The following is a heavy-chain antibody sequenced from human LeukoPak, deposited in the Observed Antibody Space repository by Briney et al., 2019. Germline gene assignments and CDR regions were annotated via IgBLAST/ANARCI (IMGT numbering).Heavy chain of an antibody. CDR1: GGSINKYY. J-gene: IGHJ4*02. CDR3: VADYYGSGSYGMNFDY. V-gene: IGHV4-59*01. CDR2: IYYSGGST. D-gene: IGHD3-10*01. Sequence: SETLSLTCIVSGGSINKYYWNWIRQTPGKGLEWIGNIYYSGGSTNYNPSLKSRVTISVDTSKKQFSLRLSSVTAEDTAVYYCVADYYGSGSYGMNFDYWGQGTRVTVSS.